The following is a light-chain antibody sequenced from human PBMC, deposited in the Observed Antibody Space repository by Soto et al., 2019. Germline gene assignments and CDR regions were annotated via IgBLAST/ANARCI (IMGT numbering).Light chain of an antibody. J-gene: IGKJ1*01. Sequence: DIQMTQSPSSLSASVGDRVTITCRASQSIGKWLAWFQQKPGSAPNLLIYDASNLESGVPSRFSGSGSGTEFTLAISRMQPDDFATYYSQQYNSWWPFGKGTKV. CDR1: QSIGKW. CDR3: QQYNSWWP. V-gene: IGKV1-5*01. CDR2: DAS.